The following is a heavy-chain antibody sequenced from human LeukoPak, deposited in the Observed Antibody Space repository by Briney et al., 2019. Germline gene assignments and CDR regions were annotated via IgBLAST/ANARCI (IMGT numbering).Heavy chain of an antibody. CDR3: ARDPGSSAFDS. Sequence: TGGSLRLSCAASGFTFSSYWMSWVRQTPEKGLEFVANINQDGSVRNYVDSVKGRFTISGDNAEKSLHLQMNSLRADDTAVYYCARDPGSSAFDSWGQGTLVTVSS. J-gene: IGHJ4*02. CDR2: INQDGSVR. V-gene: IGHV3-7*01. D-gene: IGHD5/OR15-5a*01. CDR1: GFTFSSYW.